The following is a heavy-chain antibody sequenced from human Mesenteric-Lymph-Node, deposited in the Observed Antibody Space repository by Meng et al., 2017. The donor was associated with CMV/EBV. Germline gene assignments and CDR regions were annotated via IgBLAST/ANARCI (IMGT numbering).Heavy chain of an antibody. CDR3: GRDSMQGGGFDR. V-gene: IGHV3-72*01. Sequence: GGSLRLSCTTSGFTFGDYTMNWVRQAPGKGLEWVGRILNKPNNYFTQYAASVRGRFTISRDDSKNSLYLQMDSLKTEDTALYYCGRDSMQGGGFDRWGQGILVTVSS. D-gene: IGHD3-10*01. CDR2: ILNKPNNYFT. CDR1: GFTFGDYT. J-gene: IGHJ4*02.